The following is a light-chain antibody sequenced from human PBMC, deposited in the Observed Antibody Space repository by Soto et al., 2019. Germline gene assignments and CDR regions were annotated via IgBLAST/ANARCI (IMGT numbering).Light chain of an antibody. V-gene: IGKV1-5*03. CDR1: QSISHW. CDR2: KAS. CDR3: QQLNNYPCT. J-gene: IGKJ1*01. Sequence: DIPMTQSPSTLSASVGDTVTIACRASQSISHWLAWYQQKPGRAPNLLIYKASNLETGVPSRFSGSGSGTEFTLTITSLQPDDFAIHYCQQLNNYPCTFGQGTRVEIK.